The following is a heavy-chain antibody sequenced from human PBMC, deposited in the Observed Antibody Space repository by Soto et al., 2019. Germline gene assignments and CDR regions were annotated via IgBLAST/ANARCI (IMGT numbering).Heavy chain of an antibody. CDR1: GFTLSTYW. D-gene: IGHD6-13*01. CDR2: IKQDGSEK. CDR3: ERGRGIVATGTFSY. J-gene: IGHJ4*02. Sequence: GGSLRLSCAASGFTLSTYWMSSVLQATGKGMEWVANIKQDGSEKYYADSVQGRFTISRDSSKNTRSLQMNSLRAEDTAVYYCERGRGIVATGTFSYWGQGTLVTVSS. V-gene: IGHV3-7*01.